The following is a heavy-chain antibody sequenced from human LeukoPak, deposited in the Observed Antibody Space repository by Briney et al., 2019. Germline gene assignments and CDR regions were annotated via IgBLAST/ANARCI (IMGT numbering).Heavy chain of an antibody. V-gene: IGHV4-59*12. CDR2: IFYSGST. CDR1: GGSICVYY. CDR3: ARAPKYYDFWSGFLDI. D-gene: IGHD3-3*01. J-gene: IGHJ3*02. Sequence: SETLSLTCTVSGGSICVYYWSCNRQPPGEGLEWIGYIFYSGSTNYNPSLKSRVTISVDTSKNQSSLKLSSVTAADTAVYYCARAPKYYDFWSGFLDIWGQGTMVTASS.